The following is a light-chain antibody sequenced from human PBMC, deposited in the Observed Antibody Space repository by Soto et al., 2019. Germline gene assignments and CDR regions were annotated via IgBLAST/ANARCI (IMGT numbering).Light chain of an antibody. CDR3: AAWDDSLRGYV. Sequence: QSVLTQSPSPSGTPGQRVTISCSGSSSNIGNNYVYWYQQFPGAAPKLLIYNNNQRPSGVPDRFSGSKSATSASLAISGLRSEDEADYYGAAWDDSLRGYVFGTGTKVTVL. CDR1: SSNIGNNY. V-gene: IGLV1-47*02. CDR2: NNN. J-gene: IGLJ1*01.